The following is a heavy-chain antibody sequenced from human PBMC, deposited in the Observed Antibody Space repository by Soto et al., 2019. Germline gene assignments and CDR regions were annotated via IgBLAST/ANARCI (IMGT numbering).Heavy chain of an antibody. D-gene: IGHD3-16*01. V-gene: IGHV3-9*01. CDR3: AKGPTGGGAFDI. Sequence: SLRVSCASSVFTFDDYAMPWVRQAPGKGLDWVSVISWNSGSIGYADSVNGRFTISRDNAKNSLYLQMNSLRAEDTALYYCAKGPTGGGAFDIWGQGTMVTVSS. J-gene: IGHJ3*02. CDR2: ISWNSGSI. CDR1: VFTFDDYA.